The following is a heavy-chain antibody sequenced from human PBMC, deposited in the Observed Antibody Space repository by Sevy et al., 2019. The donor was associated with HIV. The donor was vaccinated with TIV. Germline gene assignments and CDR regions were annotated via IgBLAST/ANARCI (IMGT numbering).Heavy chain of an antibody. Sequence: SETLSLTCTVSGGSISSSSYYWGWIRQPPGKGLESIGSIYYSGSSYSNPSLKSRVTISEDTSKNQFSLKLSSVTAADTAVYYCARMAGGLRLYYFDSWGQGTLVTVSS. CDR2: IYYSGSS. CDR1: GGSISSSSYY. D-gene: IGHD3-16*01. V-gene: IGHV4-39*01. J-gene: IGHJ4*02. CDR3: ARMAGGLRLYYFDS.